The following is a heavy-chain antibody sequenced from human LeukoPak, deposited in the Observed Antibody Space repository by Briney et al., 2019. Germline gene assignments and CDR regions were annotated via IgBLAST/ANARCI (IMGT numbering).Heavy chain of an antibody. D-gene: IGHD6-13*01. CDR1: GGSISSYY. Sequence: SETLSLTCAVSGGSISSYYWSWIRQPPGKGLEWIGDIYYSGSTNYNPSLKSRVTISVDTSKNQFSLKLSSVTAADTAVYYCARGLMMAVAGGGEFHFWGQGKVVTVSA. V-gene: IGHV4-59*01. CDR2: IYYSGST. J-gene: IGHJ1*01. CDR3: ARGLMMAVAGGGEFHF.